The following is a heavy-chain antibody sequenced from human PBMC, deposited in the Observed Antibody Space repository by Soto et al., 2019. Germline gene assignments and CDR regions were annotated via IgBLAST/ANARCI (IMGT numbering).Heavy chain of an antibody. CDR2: ISSNSAYI. CDR1: GFTFRSFT. J-gene: IGHJ5*02. Sequence: EVHLVESGGGLVKPGGSLRLSCAASGFTFRSFTMNWVRQAPGKGLEWVSTISSNSAYIYYTDAVRGRFTISRDNAKNSLHLQMNSLRAEDTAVYYCTRDASRDSSARGWFDPWGPGTLVTVSS. D-gene: IGHD6-13*01. V-gene: IGHV3-21*01. CDR3: TRDASRDSSARGWFDP.